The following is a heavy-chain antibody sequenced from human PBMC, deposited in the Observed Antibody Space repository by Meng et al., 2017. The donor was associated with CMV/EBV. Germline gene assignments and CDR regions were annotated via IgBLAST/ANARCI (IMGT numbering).Heavy chain of an antibody. J-gene: IGHJ5*02. Sequence: HVQRQQWGAGLLKPSETLSLTCAVYGGSFSGYYWSWIRQPPGKGLEWIGEINHSGSTNYNPSLKSRVTISVDTSKNQFSLKLSSVTAADTAVYYCARGVCGWFDPWGQGTLVTVSS. CDR1: GGSFSGYY. CDR2: INHSGST. CDR3: ARGVCGWFDP. V-gene: IGHV4-34*01.